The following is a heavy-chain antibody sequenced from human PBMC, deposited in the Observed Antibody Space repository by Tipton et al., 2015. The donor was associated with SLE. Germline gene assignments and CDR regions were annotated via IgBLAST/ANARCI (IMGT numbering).Heavy chain of an antibody. CDR1: GYSISSGYY. J-gene: IGHJ3*02. CDR2: IYYSGST. D-gene: IGHD3-22*01. Sequence: TLSLTCTVSGYSISSGYYWSWIRQPPGKGLEWIGYIYYSGSTNYNPSLKSRVTILVDTSKNQFSLKLSSVTAADTAVYYCARGGSGYFDAFDIWGQGTMVTVSS. CDR3: ARGGSGYFDAFDI. V-gene: IGHV4-38-2*02.